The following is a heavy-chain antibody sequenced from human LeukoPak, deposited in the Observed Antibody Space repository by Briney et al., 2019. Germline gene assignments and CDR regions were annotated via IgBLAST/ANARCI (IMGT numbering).Heavy chain of an antibody. Sequence: SVKVSCKASGGTFSSYAISWVRQAPGQGLEWMGGIIPIFGTANYAQKFQGRVTITADESTSTAYMELSSLRSEDTALYYCAKDRGYVWGSYFHYWGQGTLVTVSS. CDR1: GGTFSSYA. CDR3: AKDRGYVWGSYFHY. CDR2: IIPIFGTA. J-gene: IGHJ4*02. D-gene: IGHD3-16*01. V-gene: IGHV1-69*13.